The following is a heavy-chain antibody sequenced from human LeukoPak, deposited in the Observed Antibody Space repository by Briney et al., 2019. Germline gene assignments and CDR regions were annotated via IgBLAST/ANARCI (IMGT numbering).Heavy chain of an antibody. Sequence: TGGSLRLSCAASGFTFSSYAMSWVRQAPGKGLEWVSAISGSGGSTYYADSVKGRFTISRDNSKNTLYLQMNSLRAEDTAVYYCAKDYDYLPAAMMPYWGQGTLVTVSS. J-gene: IGHJ4*02. V-gene: IGHV3-23*01. D-gene: IGHD2-2*01. CDR1: GFTFSSYA. CDR3: AKDYDYLPAAMMPY. CDR2: ISGSGGST.